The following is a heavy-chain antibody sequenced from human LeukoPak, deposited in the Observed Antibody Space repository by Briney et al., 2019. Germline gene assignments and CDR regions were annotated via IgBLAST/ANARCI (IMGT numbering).Heavy chain of an antibody. CDR2: ISGSGGST. J-gene: IGHJ4*02. CDR3: AKGWVSAAAGCFDY. D-gene: IGHD6-13*01. Sequence: GASLRLSCAASGFTFSSYAMSWVRQAPGKGLEWASAISGSGGSTYYADSVKGRFTISRDNSKNTLYLQMNSLRAEDTAVYYCAKGWVSAAAGCFDYWGQGTLVTVSS. CDR1: GFTFSSYA. V-gene: IGHV3-23*01.